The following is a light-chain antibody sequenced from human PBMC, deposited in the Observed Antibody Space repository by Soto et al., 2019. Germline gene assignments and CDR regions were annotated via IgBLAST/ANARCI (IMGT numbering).Light chain of an antibody. Sequence: EIVLTQSPATLSLSPGERATLSCRASQSVSSYLAWYQQKPGQAPRLLIYDASNRATGIPARFSGSGSGTDFTITISSLEPEDFAVYYGQQRSNWPPLKTFGQGTKVEIK. J-gene: IGKJ1*01. CDR3: QQRSNWPPLKT. CDR2: DAS. CDR1: QSVSSY. V-gene: IGKV3-11*01.